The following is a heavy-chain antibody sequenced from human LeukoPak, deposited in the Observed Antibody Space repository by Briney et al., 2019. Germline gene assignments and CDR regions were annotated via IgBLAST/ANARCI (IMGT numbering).Heavy chain of an antibody. CDR3: ARGHRFFEWLLDY. V-gene: IGHV1-69*13. CDR2: LIPGVGTP. CDR1: GSNFKNYA. J-gene: IGHJ4*02. D-gene: IGHD3-3*01. Sequence: SVKVSCKANGSNFKNYAFSWVRQAPGQGLEWMGGLIPGVGTPNYAEDFQDRVTITAAVSSTTIYMEISSLTPDDTAVYYCARGHRFFEWLLDYWGQGVQVIVSS.